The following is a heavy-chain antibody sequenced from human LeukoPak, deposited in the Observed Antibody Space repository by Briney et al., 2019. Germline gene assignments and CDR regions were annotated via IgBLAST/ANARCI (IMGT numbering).Heavy chain of an antibody. CDR3: ARARRYYYDSSGYYTADY. V-gene: IGHV1-69*13. CDR2: IIPIFGTA. D-gene: IGHD3-22*01. J-gene: IGHJ4*02. Sequence: GASVKVSCKASGGTLSSYAISWMRQAPGQGLEWMGGIIPIFGTANYAQKFQGRVTITADESTSTAYMELSSLRSEDTAVYYCARARRYYYDSSGYYTADYWGQGTLVTVSS. CDR1: GGTLSSYA.